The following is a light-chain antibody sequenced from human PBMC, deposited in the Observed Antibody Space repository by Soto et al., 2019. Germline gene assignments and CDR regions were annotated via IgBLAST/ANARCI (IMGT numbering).Light chain of an antibody. CDR3: CSYTGTYSVV. V-gene: IGLV2-11*01. Sequence: QSVLTQPRSVSGSPGQSVTISCTGTSSDVGGYNYVSWYQQHPGKAPKVIIYDVSKRPSGVPDRFSGSKSGNTASLTISGLQADDEADYYCCSYTGTYSVVFGGGTKLTVL. CDR2: DVS. CDR1: SSDVGGYNY. J-gene: IGLJ2*01.